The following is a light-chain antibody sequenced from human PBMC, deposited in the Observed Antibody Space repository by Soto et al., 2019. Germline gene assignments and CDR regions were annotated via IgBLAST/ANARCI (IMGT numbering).Light chain of an antibody. V-gene: IGKV3-20*01. J-gene: IGKJ3*01. CDR3: QQYGNSFT. Sequence: VLTQSPGTLSLSPGERATLSCRASQIISSNYLAWYQQKPGRAPRLLIYGASSRATGIPDRFSGSGSGTDFTLTISRLEPEDFAVYYCQQYGNSFTFGPGTKVDIK. CDR1: QIISSNY. CDR2: GAS.